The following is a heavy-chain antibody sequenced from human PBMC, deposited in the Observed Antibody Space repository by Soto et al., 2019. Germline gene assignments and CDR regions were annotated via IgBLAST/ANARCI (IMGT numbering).Heavy chain of an antibody. CDR3: AKAKGSGSYSMVGYYGMDV. CDR2: ISGSGGGT. CDR1: GFTFSSYA. V-gene: IGHV3-23*01. D-gene: IGHD3-10*01. J-gene: IGHJ6*01. Sequence: PGGSLRLSCAASGFTFSSYAMSLVRQAPGKGLEWVSAISGSGGGTYYADSVKGRFTISRDNSKNTLYLQMNSLRAEDTAVYYCAKAKGSGSYSMVGYYGMDVWGQGTKVTVSS.